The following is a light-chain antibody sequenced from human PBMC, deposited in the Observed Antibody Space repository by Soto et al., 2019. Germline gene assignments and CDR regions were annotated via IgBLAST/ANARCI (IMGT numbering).Light chain of an antibody. V-gene: IGKV3-15*01. CDR3: QQYQNLWT. CDR2: RAS. CDR1: QTIYSN. Sequence: IGMTQSLAALSVSPGERASLSCRAGQTIYSNVAWYQQRPGQAPRLLIYRASTRATGVPARFSGSGSGTEFTLTISSLQSEDFALYYCQQYQNLWTFGQGTKVDIK. J-gene: IGKJ1*01.